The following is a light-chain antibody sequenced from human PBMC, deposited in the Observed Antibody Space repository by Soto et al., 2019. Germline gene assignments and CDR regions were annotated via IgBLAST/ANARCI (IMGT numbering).Light chain of an antibody. CDR2: WAS. V-gene: IGKV4-1*01. Sequence: DIVVTQSPDSLPVSLGQRATVNCKTSRTVLSTSNNKNFLGWYQQKAGQPPKLLIYWASTRASGVPARFSGSGSATDFTFRLDDVQADDVSVYYCHQFYGWRCSFGQGTKLHLK. CDR3: HQFYGWRCS. CDR1: RTVLSTSNNKNF. J-gene: IGKJ2*02.